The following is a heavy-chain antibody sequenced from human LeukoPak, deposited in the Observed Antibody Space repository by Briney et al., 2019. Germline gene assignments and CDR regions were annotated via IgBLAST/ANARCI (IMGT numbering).Heavy chain of an antibody. D-gene: IGHD3-10*01. Sequence: SETLSPTCTVSGGSISSSSYYWGWIRQPPGKGLEWIGSIYYSGSTYYNPSLKSRVTISVDTSKNQFSLKLSSVTAADTAVYYCAILWFGEFFDYWGQGTLVTVSS. V-gene: IGHV4-39*01. J-gene: IGHJ4*02. CDR1: GGSISSSSYY. CDR2: IYYSGST. CDR3: AILWFGEFFDY.